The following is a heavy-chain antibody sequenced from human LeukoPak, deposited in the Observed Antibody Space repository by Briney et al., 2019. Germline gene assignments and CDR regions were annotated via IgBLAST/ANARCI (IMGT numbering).Heavy chain of an antibody. CDR1: GGTFSSYA. CDR2: IIPILGIA. Sequence: SVKVSCKASGGTFSSYAISWVRQAPGQGLEWMGRIIPILGIANYAQMFQGRVTITADKSTSTAYMELSSLRSEDTAVYYCAGELERLDYYYGMDVWGQGTTVTVSS. V-gene: IGHV1-69*04. CDR3: AGELERLDYYYGMDV. D-gene: IGHD1-1*01. J-gene: IGHJ6*02.